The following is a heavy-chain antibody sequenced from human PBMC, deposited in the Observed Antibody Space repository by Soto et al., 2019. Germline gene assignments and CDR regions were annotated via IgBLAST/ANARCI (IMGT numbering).Heavy chain of an antibody. D-gene: IGHD2-15*01. J-gene: IGHJ6*02. V-gene: IGHV4-34*01. CDR3: VRGWGVVVESYYYGMDV. CDR1: GGSFSGYY. CDR2: INHSGST. Sequence: SETLSLTCAVYGGSFSGYYCSWIRQPPGKGLEWIGEINHSGSTNYNPSLKSRVTISVDTSKNQFSLKLSSVTAADTAVYYCVRGWGVVVESYYYGMDVWGQGTTVTVSS.